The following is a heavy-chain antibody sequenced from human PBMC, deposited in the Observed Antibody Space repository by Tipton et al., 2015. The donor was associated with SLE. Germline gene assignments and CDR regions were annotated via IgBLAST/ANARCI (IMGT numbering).Heavy chain of an antibody. V-gene: IGHV4-39*07. CDR2: IYYSGST. CDR1: GGSISSSSYY. Sequence: TLSLTCTVSGGSISSSSYYWGWIRQPPGKGLEWIGSIYYSGSTYYNPSLKSRVTISVDTSKNQFSLKLRSVTAADTAVYYCARGRGPWGYWGQGTLVTVSS. D-gene: IGHD7-27*01. J-gene: IGHJ4*02. CDR3: ARGRGPWGY.